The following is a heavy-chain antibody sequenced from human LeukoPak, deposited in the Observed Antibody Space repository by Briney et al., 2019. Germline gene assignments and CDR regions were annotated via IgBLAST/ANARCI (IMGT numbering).Heavy chain of an antibody. V-gene: IGHV3-23*01. Sequence: GGSLRLSCAASGFTFSSYAVSWVRQAPGKGLEWVSAISGSGGSTYYADSVKGRFTISRDNAKNSLYLQMNSLRAEDTAVYYCAREGQLGDYFDYWGQGTLVTVSS. J-gene: IGHJ4*02. CDR3: AREGQLGDYFDY. CDR1: GFTFSSYA. CDR2: ISGSGGST. D-gene: IGHD7-27*01.